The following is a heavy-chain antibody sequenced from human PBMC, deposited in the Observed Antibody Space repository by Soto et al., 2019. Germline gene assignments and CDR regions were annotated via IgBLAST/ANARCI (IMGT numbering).Heavy chain of an antibody. Sequence: VQLVQCEAEVKMPGASVKVSCKASGYTLSSYGIHWVRQAPGQRLEWMGWINGGNGDTMYAQKFQDRVTMTRGTSANTAYMEVSSLASKDTAVYYCARGRSLFRAGDTSVNFFDYWGQGTLVTVSS. D-gene: IGHD1-26*01. CDR3: ARGRSLFRAGDTSVNFFDY. CDR1: GYTLSSYG. V-gene: IGHV1-3*01. J-gene: IGHJ4*02. CDR2: INGGNGDT.